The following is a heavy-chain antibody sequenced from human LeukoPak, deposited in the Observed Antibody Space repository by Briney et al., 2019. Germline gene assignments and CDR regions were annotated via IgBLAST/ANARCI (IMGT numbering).Heavy chain of an antibody. J-gene: IGHJ4*02. Sequence: PGGSLRLSCAASGFTFTTYAMTWVRQAPGKGLEWVSAISGSGDETYYADSVRGRFTISRDNSENTLSLQLSSLRAEDTAVYHCARLSGTSGTTSRVLYYLGQGTLVTVSS. CDR2: ISGSGDET. D-gene: IGHD1-1*01. V-gene: IGHV3-23*01. CDR1: GFTFTTYA. CDR3: ARLSGTSGTTSRVLYY.